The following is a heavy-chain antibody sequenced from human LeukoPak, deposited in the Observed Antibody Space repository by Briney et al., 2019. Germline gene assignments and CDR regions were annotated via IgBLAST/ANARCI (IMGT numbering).Heavy chain of an antibody. Sequence: GGSLRLSCAASGFTVSSNYMSWVRQAPGKGLEWVSVIYSGGSTYYADSVKGRFTISRDNSKNTLYLQMNSLRAEDTAVYYCARASRGGEAHYYGSGAFDYWGQGTLVTVSS. CDR2: IYSGGST. J-gene: IGHJ4*02. V-gene: IGHV3-53*01. CDR3: ARASRGGEAHYYGSGAFDY. CDR1: GFTVSSNY. D-gene: IGHD3-10*01.